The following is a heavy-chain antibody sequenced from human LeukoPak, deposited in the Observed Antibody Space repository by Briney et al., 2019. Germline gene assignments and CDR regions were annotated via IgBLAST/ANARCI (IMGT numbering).Heavy chain of an antibody. J-gene: IGHJ4*02. CDR2: ISDDGSNK. D-gene: IGHD4-17*01. Sequence: GGSLRLSCAASGFTFSSHGMNWVRQAPGKGLEWVAVISDDGSNKYYAESVKGQFTISRDNSKNTLYLQMNSLRAEDTAVYYCARAFSTTAFDYWGQGTLVTVSS. V-gene: IGHV3-30*03. CDR1: GFTFSSHG. CDR3: ARAFSTTAFDY.